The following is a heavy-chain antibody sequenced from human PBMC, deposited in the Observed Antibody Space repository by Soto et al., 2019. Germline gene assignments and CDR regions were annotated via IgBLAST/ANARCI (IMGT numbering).Heavy chain of an antibody. CDR2: IIPIFGTA. V-gene: IGHV1-69*01. J-gene: IGHJ6*02. CDR3: ARGRVQLERRNAYYYYGMDV. CDR1: GGTFSSYA. D-gene: IGHD1-1*01. Sequence: QVQLAQSGAEVKKPGSSVKVSCKASGGTFSSYAISWVRQAPGQGLEWMGGIIPIFGTANYAQKFQGRVTITADESTSTAYMELSSLRSEDTAVYYCARGRVQLERRNAYYYYGMDVWGQGTTVTVSS.